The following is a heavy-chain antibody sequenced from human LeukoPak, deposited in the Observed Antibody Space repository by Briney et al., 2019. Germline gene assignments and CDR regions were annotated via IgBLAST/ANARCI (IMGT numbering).Heavy chain of an antibody. Sequence: GGSLTLSCVVSGCTFVDYGMSWLGQAGGKGLEGVSGIYWNGRSTDFVDCVRGRLIIYSDSAEKALYLHMNSLRAGDRACYFFARDRSGYNSGWFSDYWGLGTLVTVSS. V-gene: IGHV3-20*04. CDR3: ARDRSGYNSGWFSDY. CDR2: IYWNGRST. D-gene: IGHD6-19*01. J-gene: IGHJ4*02. CDR1: GCTFVDYG.